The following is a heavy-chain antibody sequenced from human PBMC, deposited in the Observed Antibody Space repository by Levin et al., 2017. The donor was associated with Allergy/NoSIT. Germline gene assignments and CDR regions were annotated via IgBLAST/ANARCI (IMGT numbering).Heavy chain of an antibody. CDR1: GFSFSDYY. D-gene: IGHD6-19*01. V-gene: IGHV3-11*01. CDR3: ATYSSGWYYFDY. J-gene: IGHJ4*02. Sequence: GESLKISCAASGFSFSDYYMSWIRQAPGKGLEWVSSVDYSAGIIHYADSLKGRFTISRDNAKHSLYLQMNSLRAEDTAMYYCATYSSGWYYFDYWGQGTLVTVSS. CDR2: VDYSAGII.